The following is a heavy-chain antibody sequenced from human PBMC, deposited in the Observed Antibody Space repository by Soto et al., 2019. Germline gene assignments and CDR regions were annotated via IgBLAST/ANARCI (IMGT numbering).Heavy chain of an antibody. Sequence: SETLSLTCTVSGGSISSGDYYWSWIRQPPGKGLEWIGYIYYSGSTYYNPSLKSRVTISVDTSKNQFSLKLSSVTAADTAVYYCAREGGYSSSWYLQGWDYWGQGTLVTVSS. CDR2: IYYSGST. D-gene: IGHD6-13*01. J-gene: IGHJ4*02. CDR1: GGSISSGDYY. V-gene: IGHV4-30-4*01. CDR3: AREGGYSSSWYLQGWDY.